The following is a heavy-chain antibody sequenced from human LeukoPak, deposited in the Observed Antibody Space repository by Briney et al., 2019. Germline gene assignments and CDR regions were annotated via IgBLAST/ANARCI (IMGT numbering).Heavy chain of an antibody. D-gene: IGHD6-13*01. CDR3: ARGRLRAALDY. CDR2: INHSGST. V-gene: IGHV4-34*01. J-gene: IGHJ4*02. CDR1: GGSFRGYY. Sequence: PSETLSLTCAVYGGSFRGYYWSWIRQPPGKGLEWIGEINHSGSTNYNPSLKSRVTISVDTSKNQFSLKLSSVTAADTAVYYCARGRLRAALDYWGQGTLVTVSS.